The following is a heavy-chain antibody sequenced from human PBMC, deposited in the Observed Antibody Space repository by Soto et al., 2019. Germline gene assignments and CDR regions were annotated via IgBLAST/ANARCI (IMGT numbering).Heavy chain of an antibody. V-gene: IGHV4-30-2*01. CDR1: GGSISSCGYS. D-gene: IGHD3-10*01. J-gene: IGHJ6*02. CDR3: TTQGFGVLHGLVDG. CDR2: IYHSGST. Sequence: TLSLTCAVSGGSISSCGYSWSWIRQPPGKGLEWIGYIYHSGSTYYNPSLKSRVTISVDRSKNQFSLKLSSVTAADAAVYYCTTQGFGVLHGLVDGWGQGTTVTVSS.